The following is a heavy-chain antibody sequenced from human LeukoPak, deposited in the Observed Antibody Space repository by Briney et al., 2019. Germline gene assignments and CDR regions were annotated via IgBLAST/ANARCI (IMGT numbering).Heavy chain of an antibody. CDR3: ARDGDYGDYRVAFDI. V-gene: IGHV4-59*01. CDR1: GGSISSYY. CDR2: LYYTGST. J-gene: IGHJ3*02. D-gene: IGHD4-17*01. Sequence: SETLSLTCTVSGGSISSYYWSWIRQPPGKGLEWIGCLYYTGSTNYNPSLKSRVTISVDTSKNQFSLKLSSVTAADTAVYYCARDGDYGDYRVAFDIWGQGTMVTVSS.